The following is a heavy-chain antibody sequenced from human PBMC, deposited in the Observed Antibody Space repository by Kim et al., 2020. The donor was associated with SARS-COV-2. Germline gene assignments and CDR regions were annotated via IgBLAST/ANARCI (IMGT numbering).Heavy chain of an antibody. Sequence: GGSLRLSCAASGFTFSSYGMHWVRQAPGKGLEWVAVISYDGSNKYYADSVKGRFTISRDNSKNTLYLQMNSLRAEDTAVYYCAKNGRVMVRGVYYYYGMDVWGQGTTVTVSS. J-gene: IGHJ6*02. CDR3: AKNGRVMVRGVYYYYGMDV. CDR2: ISYDGSNK. D-gene: IGHD3-10*01. CDR1: GFTFSSYG. V-gene: IGHV3-30*18.